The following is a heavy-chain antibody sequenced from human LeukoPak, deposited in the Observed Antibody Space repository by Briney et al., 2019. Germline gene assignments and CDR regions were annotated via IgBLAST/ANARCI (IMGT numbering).Heavy chain of an antibody. CDR1: GFTFSSYA. Sequence: GGSLRLSCAASGFTFSSYAMSWVRQAPGKGLEWVSVIYSGGSTYYADSVKGRFTISRDNSKNTLYLQMNSLRAEDTAVYYCARGDNEYYYDSSDIPPGGAFDIWGQGTMVTVSS. CDR3: ARGDNEYYYDSSDIPPGGAFDI. V-gene: IGHV3-66*01. J-gene: IGHJ3*02. CDR2: IYSGGST. D-gene: IGHD3-22*01.